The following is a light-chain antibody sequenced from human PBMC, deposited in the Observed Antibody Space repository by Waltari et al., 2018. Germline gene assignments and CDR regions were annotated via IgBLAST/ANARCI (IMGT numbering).Light chain of an antibody. CDR2: ENK. J-gene: IGLJ3*02. CDR3: GTWDGSLNIWV. V-gene: IGLV1-51*02. Sequence: QSVLTQPPSVSAAPGQRVTISCSGSSPNIGGNYVSWYRQIPGTAPKLLIYENKKRPSGIPDRFSGSKSDTSATLGITGLQTGDEADYYCGTWDGSLNIWVFGGGTKLTVL. CDR1: SPNIGGNY.